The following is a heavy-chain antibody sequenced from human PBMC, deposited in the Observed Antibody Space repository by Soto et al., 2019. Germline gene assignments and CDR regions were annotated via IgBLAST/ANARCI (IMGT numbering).Heavy chain of an antibody. D-gene: IGHD2-2*01. Sequence: ASVKVSCKASGYTFTGYYMHWVRQAPGQGLEWMGWINPNSGGTNYAQKFQGRVTMTRDTSISTAYMELSRLRSDDTAVYYCARVISVPAARCNYYYYYGMDVWGQGTTVTVSS. V-gene: IGHV1-2*02. CDR2: INPNSGGT. CDR3: ARVISVPAARCNYYYYYGMDV. CDR1: GYTFTGYY. J-gene: IGHJ6*02.